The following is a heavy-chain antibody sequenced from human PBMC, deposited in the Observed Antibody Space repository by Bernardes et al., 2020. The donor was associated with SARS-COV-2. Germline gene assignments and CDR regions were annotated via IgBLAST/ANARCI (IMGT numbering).Heavy chain of an antibody. CDR3: ARNQLPGVPFYYYGMDV. V-gene: IGHV3-13*01. D-gene: IGHD2-2*01. CDR1: GFTFSSYD. J-gene: IGHJ6*02. CDR2: IGTAGDT. Sequence: VGSLSLSCAASGFTFSSYDMHWVRQATGKGLEWVSAIGTAGDTYYPGSVKGRFTISREDAKNSLYLQMNSLRAGDTAVYYCARNQLPGVPFYYYGMDVWGQGTTVTVSS.